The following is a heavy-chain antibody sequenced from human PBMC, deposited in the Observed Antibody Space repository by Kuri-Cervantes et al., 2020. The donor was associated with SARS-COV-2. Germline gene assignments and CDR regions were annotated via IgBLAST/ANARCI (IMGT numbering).Heavy chain of an antibody. CDR3: ARNGAAAAGYYFDY. Sequence: GGSLRLSCAASGFTFDDYAMHWVRQAPGKGLEWVSGISWNSGSIGYADSVKGRFTISRDNAKNSLYLQMNSLRAEDTAVYYCARNGAAAAGYYFDYWGQGTLVTVSS. CDR1: GFTFDDYA. D-gene: IGHD6-13*01. CDR2: ISWNSGSI. J-gene: IGHJ4*02. V-gene: IGHV3-9*01.